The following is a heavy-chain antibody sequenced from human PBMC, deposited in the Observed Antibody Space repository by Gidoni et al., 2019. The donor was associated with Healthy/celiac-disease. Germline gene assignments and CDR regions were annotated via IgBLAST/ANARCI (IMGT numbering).Heavy chain of an antibody. J-gene: IGHJ4*02. Sequence: QVQLQESGPGLVKPSETLSLTCTVSGDSISSYYWSWIRQPPGKGLEWIGYVSYSGSTSYNPSLQSRVTISGDTSKNHFSLKLSSVTAADTAVYYCARDKGAKGAVTLYYFDYWGQGTLVTVSS. CDR2: VSYSGST. CDR3: ARDKGAKGAVTLYYFDY. V-gene: IGHV4-59*01. D-gene: IGHD4-17*01. CDR1: GDSISSYY.